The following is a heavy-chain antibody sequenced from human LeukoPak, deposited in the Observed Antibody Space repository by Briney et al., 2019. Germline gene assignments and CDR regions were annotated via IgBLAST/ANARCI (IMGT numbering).Heavy chain of an antibody. D-gene: IGHD3-22*01. V-gene: IGHV3-7*01. CDR3: ARGTYYYDSSGYYDFDY. CDR2: IKQDGSEK. J-gene: IGHJ4*02. CDR1: GFTFSSYW. Sequence: GGSLRLSCAASGFTFSSYWMSWVRQAPGKGLEWVSNIKQDGSEKYYVDSVKGRFTISRDNAKNSLYLQMNSLRAEDTAVYYCARGTYYYDSSGYYDFDYWGQGTLVTASS.